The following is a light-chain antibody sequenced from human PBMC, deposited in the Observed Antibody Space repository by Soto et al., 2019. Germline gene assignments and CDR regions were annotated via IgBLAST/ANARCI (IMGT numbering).Light chain of an antibody. CDR3: SSFTSSSTWV. Sequence: QSALTQPASVSGSPGQSITISCTGTSSDVGGYNYVSWFQQHPGKAPKLMIYEVSNRPSGVSFRFSGSKSVNTASLTISGLQAEDEADFYCSSFTSSSTWVFGGGTKLTVL. V-gene: IGLV2-14*01. J-gene: IGLJ3*02. CDR2: EVS. CDR1: SSDVGGYNY.